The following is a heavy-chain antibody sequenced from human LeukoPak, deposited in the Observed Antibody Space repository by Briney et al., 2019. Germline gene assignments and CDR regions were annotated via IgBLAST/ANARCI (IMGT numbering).Heavy chain of an antibody. CDR2: IWYDGSSK. Sequence: QTGGSLRLSCAASGFTFSSYGMHWVRQAPGKGLEWVAVIWYDGSSKYYADSVKGRFTISRDNSKNTLYLQMYSLRAEDTAVYYCAREAFSSSWYSGWFDPWGQGTLVTVSS. V-gene: IGHV3-33*01. D-gene: IGHD6-13*01. CDR1: GFTFSSYG. CDR3: AREAFSSSWYSGWFDP. J-gene: IGHJ5*02.